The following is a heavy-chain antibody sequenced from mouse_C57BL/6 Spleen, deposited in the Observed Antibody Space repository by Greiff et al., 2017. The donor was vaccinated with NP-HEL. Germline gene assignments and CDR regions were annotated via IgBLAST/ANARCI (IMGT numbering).Heavy chain of an antibody. CDR1: GYAFSSSW. V-gene: IGHV1-82*01. CDR3: ARSKDGYFDY. Sequence: QVQLKESGPELVKPGASVKISCKASGYAFSSSWMNWVKQRPGKGLEWIGRIYPGDGDTNYNGKFKGKATLTADKSSSTAYMQLSSLTSEDSAVYFCARSKDGYFDYWGQGTTLTVSS. CDR2: IYPGDGDT. J-gene: IGHJ2*01.